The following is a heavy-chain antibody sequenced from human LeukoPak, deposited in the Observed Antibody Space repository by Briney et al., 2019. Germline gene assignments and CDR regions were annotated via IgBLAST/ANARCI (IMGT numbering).Heavy chain of an antibody. J-gene: IGHJ4*02. CDR3: ARGYVWIEMGLGY. V-gene: IGHV1-2*02. CDR2: ITRYSGAT. D-gene: IGHD3/OR15-3a*01. Sequence: ASVKVSCKASGYIFSDYYIHWVRQAPGRGFEWMGWITRYSGATNFAQKFQGRVTMTRDTSISTAYMELSGLRSDDTAIYYCARGYVWIEMGLGYWGQGTLVTVSS. CDR1: GYIFSDYY.